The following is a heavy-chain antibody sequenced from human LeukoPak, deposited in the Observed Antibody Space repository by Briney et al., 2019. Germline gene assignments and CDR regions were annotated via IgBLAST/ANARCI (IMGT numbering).Heavy chain of an antibody. V-gene: IGHV3-21*01. CDR2: ISSSSSYI. CDR1: GFTFSSYS. D-gene: IGHD6-13*01. J-gene: IGHJ6*02. CDR3: ARDSIAAAGTNYGMDV. Sequence: PGGSLRLSCAASGFTFSSYSMNWVHQAPGKGLEWVSSISSSSSYIYYADSVKGRFTISRDNAKNSLYLQMNSLRAEDTAVYYCARDSIAAAGTNYGMDVWGQGTTVTVSS.